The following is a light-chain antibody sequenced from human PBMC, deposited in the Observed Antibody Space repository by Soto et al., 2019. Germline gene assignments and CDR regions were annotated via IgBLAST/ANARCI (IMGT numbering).Light chain of an antibody. J-gene: IGKJ4*01. CDR1: QGVSRY. CDR3: KQLNTYPVT. CDR2: AAS. V-gene: IGKV1-9*01. Sequence: IQLTQSPSSLSASVGDSVTITCRASQGVSRYLSWYQQKPGRAPILLISAASTLQSGVPARFSGSVSGTDFTLSITSLQPEDFATYYCKQLNTYPVTFGGVTKVEIK.